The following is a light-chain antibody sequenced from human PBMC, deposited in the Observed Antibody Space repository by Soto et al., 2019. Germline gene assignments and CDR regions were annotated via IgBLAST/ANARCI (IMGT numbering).Light chain of an antibody. CDR2: KAT. J-gene: IGKJ4*01. Sequence: DIQMTQSPSTLSASVGDRVSITCRASQSINSWLAWYQHKPGKAPKLLIYKATTLDSGVPLRFSGSGSGTEFTLTISSLLADDIATYYCQQYNSYFVTFGGGTKVEIK. CDR1: QSINSW. V-gene: IGKV1-5*03. CDR3: QQYNSYFVT.